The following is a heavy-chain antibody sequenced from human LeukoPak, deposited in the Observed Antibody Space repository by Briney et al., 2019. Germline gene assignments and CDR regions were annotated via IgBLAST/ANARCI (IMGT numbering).Heavy chain of an antibody. CDR1: GYSISSGYY. J-gene: IGHJ4*02. CDR3: ARGSPFDY. CDR2: IYHSGST. V-gene: IGHV4-38-2*02. Sequence: SETLSLTCTVSGYSISSGYYWGWIRQPPGKGLGWIGSIYHSGSTYYNPSLKSRVTISVDTSKNQSSLKLSSVTAADTAVYYCARGSPFDYWGQGTLVTVSS. D-gene: IGHD3-10*01.